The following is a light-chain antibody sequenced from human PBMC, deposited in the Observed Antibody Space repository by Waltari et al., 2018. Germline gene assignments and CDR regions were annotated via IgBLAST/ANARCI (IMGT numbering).Light chain of an antibody. V-gene: IGKV1-39*01. J-gene: IGKJ4*01. Sequence: DIQMTQSPSSLSASVGDRVTITCRASQSIRSYLNWYQQKPGKPPKLLIYAASSLQSGVPSRFSGSGSGTDFTLTISSLQPEDFATYYCQQSYSTPLTFGGGTKVEMK. CDR2: AAS. CDR3: QQSYSTPLT. CDR1: QSIRSY.